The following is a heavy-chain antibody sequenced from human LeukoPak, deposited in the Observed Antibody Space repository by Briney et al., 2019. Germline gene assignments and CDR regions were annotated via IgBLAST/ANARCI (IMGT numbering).Heavy chain of an antibody. CDR1: DGSISSSSYY. CDR2: IYYSGST. D-gene: IGHD6-13*01. CDR3: ARGVRTYSSSWYPFDY. V-gene: IGHV4-39*01. Sequence: PSETLSLTCTVSDGSISSSSYYWGWIRQPPGKGLEWIGSIYYSGSTYYNPSLKSRVTISVDTSKNQFSLKLSSVTAADTAVYYCARGVRTYSSSWYPFDYWGQGTLVTVSS. J-gene: IGHJ4*02.